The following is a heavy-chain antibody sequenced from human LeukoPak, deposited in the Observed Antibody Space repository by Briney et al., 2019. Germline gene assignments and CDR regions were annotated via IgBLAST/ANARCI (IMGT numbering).Heavy chain of an antibody. J-gene: IGHJ4*01. V-gene: IGHV3-23*01. Sequence: PGGSLRLSCAASGFTFSSYAIIWVRQAPGKGLEWVSAITSSGGSTYYADSVKGRFTISRDKSKNTLYLQMNSLRAEDTAVYYCARGRAGNYYNHNDYWGQGTLVTVSS. CDR1: GFTFSSYA. CDR3: ARGRAGNYYNHNDY. D-gene: IGHD3-10*01. CDR2: ITSSGGST.